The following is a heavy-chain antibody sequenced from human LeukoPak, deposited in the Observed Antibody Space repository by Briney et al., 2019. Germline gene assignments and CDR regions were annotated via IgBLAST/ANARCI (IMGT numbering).Heavy chain of an antibody. CDR2: INPNRCGT. CDR1: GYSFTDYY. CDR3: ARADRLHGGPYLIGP. D-gene: IGHD3-16*01. V-gene: IGHV1-2*02. Sequence: GASVKVSCKTSGYSFTDYYMHWVRPAPGQGLAWMEWINPNRCGTNSAQKFQGRVTMTRDTSITTVYLEVNWLTSDDTAIYYCARADRLHGGPYLIGPWGQGTLVTVSS. J-gene: IGHJ5*02.